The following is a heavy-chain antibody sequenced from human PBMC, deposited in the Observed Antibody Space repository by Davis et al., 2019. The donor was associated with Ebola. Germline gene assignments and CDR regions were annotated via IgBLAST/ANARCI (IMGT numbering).Heavy chain of an antibody. Sequence: GESLKISCAASGFSFSRTDMNWFRQAPGRGPEWVSNINGGGGDTYYADSVKGRFTVSRDNSQGTLYLQMNSLRVDDTAVYYCAKDRNTYFHWGQGTRVAVSS. CDR1: GFSFSRTD. D-gene: IGHD2/OR15-2a*01. V-gene: IGHV3-23*01. J-gene: IGHJ4*02. CDR3: AKDRNTYFH. CDR2: INGGGGDT.